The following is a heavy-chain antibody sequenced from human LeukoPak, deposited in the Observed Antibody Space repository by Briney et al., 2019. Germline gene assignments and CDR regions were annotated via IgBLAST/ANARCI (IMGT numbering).Heavy chain of an antibody. D-gene: IGHD1-26*01. Sequence: GGSLRLSCAASGFSFSNYNMNWARLAPRKGLEWVSSITSSGSHIFYADSVKGRFTISRDNADNSLYLQMNSLRAEDTVVYFCARDPYSGAYGSDYYYYMDVWGKGTTVTVSS. CDR1: GFSFSNYN. V-gene: IGHV3-21*01. CDR3: ARDPYSGAYGSDYYYYMDV. J-gene: IGHJ6*03. CDR2: ITSSGSHI.